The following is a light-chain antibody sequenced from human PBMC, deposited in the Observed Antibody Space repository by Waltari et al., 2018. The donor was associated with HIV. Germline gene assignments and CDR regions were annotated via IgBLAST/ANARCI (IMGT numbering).Light chain of an antibody. Sequence: EIVLTQSPGTLSLSPGERATLSCRASQSVSSSYFGWYQQRPGQAPRLLIYGASSRATGIPDRFSGSGSGTDFTLTINRLEPEDFAVYYCQQYGSSPLSFGGGTKVEIK. CDR2: GAS. CDR3: QQYGSSPLS. CDR1: QSVSSSY. J-gene: IGKJ4*01. V-gene: IGKV3-20*01.